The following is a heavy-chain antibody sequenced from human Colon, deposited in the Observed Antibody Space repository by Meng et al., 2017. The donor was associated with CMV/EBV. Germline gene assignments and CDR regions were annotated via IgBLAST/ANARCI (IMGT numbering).Heavy chain of an antibody. CDR3: AKTFVDSNIPGYYYYGMDV. Sequence: GGSLRLSCAASGLTFSNYHMQWVRQAPGKGLEWVAFIWYDGSNKYYADSVKGRFTISRDNSKNTLYLQMNSLRVEDTAVYYCAKTFVDSNIPGYYYYGMDVWGQGTTVTVSS. D-gene: IGHD4-11*01. CDR2: IWYDGSNK. V-gene: IGHV3-30*02. J-gene: IGHJ6*02. CDR1: GLTFSNYH.